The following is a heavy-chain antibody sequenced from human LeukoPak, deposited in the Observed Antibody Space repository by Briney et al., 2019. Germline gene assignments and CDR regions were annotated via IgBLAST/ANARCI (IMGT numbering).Heavy chain of an antibody. CDR2: IYHSGST. D-gene: IGHD2/OR15-2a*01. Sequence: SETLSLTCSVSGYSISSGYYWGWIRQPPGKGLEWIGNIYHSGSTYYNPSLKSRVTISVDTSKNQFSLNLSSVTAADTAVYYCARDTTLETWGAGTLVTVSS. V-gene: IGHV4-38-2*02. CDR1: GYSISSGYY. CDR3: ARDTTLET. J-gene: IGHJ5*02.